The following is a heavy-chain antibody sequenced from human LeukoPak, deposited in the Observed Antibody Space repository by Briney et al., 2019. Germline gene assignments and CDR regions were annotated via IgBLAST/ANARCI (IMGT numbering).Heavy chain of an antibody. D-gene: IGHD2-2*01. V-gene: IGHV1-8*01. CDR3: ATAADNYYFYYMDV. CDR1: GYTFTSYD. J-gene: IGHJ6*03. CDR2: MNPNSGNT. Sequence: ASVKVSCKASGYTFTSYDINWVRQATGQGLEWMGWMNPNSGNTGYAQKFQGRVTMTRNTSISTAYMELSSLRSEDTAVYYCATAADNYYFYYMDVWGKGTTVTVSS.